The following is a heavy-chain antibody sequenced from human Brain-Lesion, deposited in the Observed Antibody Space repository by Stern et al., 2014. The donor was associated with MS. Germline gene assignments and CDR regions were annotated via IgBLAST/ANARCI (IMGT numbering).Heavy chain of an antibody. D-gene: IGHD3-3*01. CDR3: ARDQRGITIFGVVTDYYYLGMDV. CDR2: INPNTGGT. J-gene: IGHJ6*02. Sequence: QVQLVQSGAEVKKPGASVKVSCKTSGYIFTGYSIHWVRQAPGQGLEWMAWINPNTGGTNYAQKFQGRVTMSRDTSISTAYVELSSLTSDDTAVYYCARDQRGITIFGVVTDYYYLGMDVWGQGTTVTVSS. CDR1: GYIFTGYS. V-gene: IGHV1-2*02.